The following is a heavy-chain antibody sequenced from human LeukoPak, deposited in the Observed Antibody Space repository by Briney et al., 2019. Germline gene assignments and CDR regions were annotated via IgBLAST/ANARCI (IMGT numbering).Heavy chain of an antibody. CDR2: IWYDGSKT. J-gene: IGHJ3*02. V-gene: IGHV3-33*01. CDR1: GFTFSGYG. Sequence: QPGRSLRLSCVASGFTFSGYGMHWVRQAPGKGLEWVAVIWYDGSKTYYADSVKGRFTISRDNSKDTLYLQMSSLRVEDTAAYYCARYLGGRSAFDIWGQGTMVTVSS. CDR3: ARYLGGRSAFDI. D-gene: IGHD3-16*01.